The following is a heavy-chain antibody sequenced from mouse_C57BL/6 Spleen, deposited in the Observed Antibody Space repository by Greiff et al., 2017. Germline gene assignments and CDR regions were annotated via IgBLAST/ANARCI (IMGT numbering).Heavy chain of an antibody. CDR3: TTGDYFDY. CDR1: GFNIKDYY. J-gene: IGHJ2*01. Sequence: VQLQQSGAELVRPGASVKLSCTASGFNIKDYYMRWVGRRPGQGLGWIGRIDPEDGDTEYAPKFQGKATMTADTSSNTAYLQLSSLTSEDTAVYYCTTGDYFDYWGQGTTLTVSS. CDR2: IDPEDGDT. V-gene: IGHV14-1*01.